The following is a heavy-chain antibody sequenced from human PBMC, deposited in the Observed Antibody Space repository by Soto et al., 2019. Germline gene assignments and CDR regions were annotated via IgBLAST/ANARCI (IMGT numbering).Heavy chain of an antibody. J-gene: IGHJ4*02. CDR2: IFYSGST. CDR3: GRLTTVNTIDY. D-gene: IGHD4-17*01. V-gene: IGHV4-30-4*01. CDR1: GGSISSSDYY. Sequence: QVQLQEAGPGLVKPSQTLSLTCTVSGGSISSSDYYWSWIRQPPGKGLEWIGYIFYSGSTYCNPSLKSRVTISIDTSKSQCSLKLNSVTAADTAVYYCGRLTTVNTIDYWGQGALVTVSS.